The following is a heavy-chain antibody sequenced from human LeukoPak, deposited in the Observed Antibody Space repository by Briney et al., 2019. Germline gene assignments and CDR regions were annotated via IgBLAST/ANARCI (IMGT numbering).Heavy chain of an antibody. CDR3: ARDLGVGFGELVATPDAFDI. D-gene: IGHD3-10*01. CDR2: IYYSGST. J-gene: IGHJ3*02. V-gene: IGHV4-59*01. Sequence: SETLSLTCTVSGGSISSYYWSWIRQPPGKGLEWIGYIYYSGSTDYNPSLKSRVTISVDTSKNQFSLKLSSVTAADTAVYYCARDLGVGFGELVATPDAFDIWGQGTMVTVSS. CDR1: GGSISSYY.